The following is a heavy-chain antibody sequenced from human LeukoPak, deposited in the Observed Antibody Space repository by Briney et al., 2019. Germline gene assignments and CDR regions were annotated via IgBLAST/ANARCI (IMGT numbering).Heavy chain of an antibody. J-gene: IGHJ4*02. Sequence: GGSLRLSCATSGFTFSSYWMTWVRQTPGKGLEWVSYISSSSSTIYYADSVKGRFTISRDNAKNSLYLQMNSLRDEDTAVYYCARALQWLDDYWGQGTLVTVSS. CDR2: ISSSSSTI. V-gene: IGHV3-48*02. CDR3: ARALQWLDDY. D-gene: IGHD6-19*01. CDR1: GFTFSSYW.